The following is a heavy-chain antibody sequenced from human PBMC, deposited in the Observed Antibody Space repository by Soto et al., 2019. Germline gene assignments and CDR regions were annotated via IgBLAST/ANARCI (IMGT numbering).Heavy chain of an antibody. CDR2: IYYSGST. CDR3: ARSPNSGSGQYYFAMDV. J-gene: IGHJ6*02. CDR1: GGSISSSSYY. D-gene: IGHD3-10*01. V-gene: IGHV4-39*06. Sequence: SETLSLTCTVSGGSISSSSYYWGWIRQPPGKGLEWIGSIYYSGSTYYNPSLKSRVTISVDTSISTAHMELSRLRSDDTAVYYCARSPNSGSGQYYFAMDVWGQGTTVTVSS.